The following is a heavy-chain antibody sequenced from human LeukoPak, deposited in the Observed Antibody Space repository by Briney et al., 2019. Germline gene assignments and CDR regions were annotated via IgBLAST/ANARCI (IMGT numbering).Heavy chain of an antibody. D-gene: IGHD1-1*01. J-gene: IGHJ3*02. CDR3: ARVGQLPQDDAFDI. V-gene: IGHV3-30-3*01. CDR1: GFTFSSYA. CDR2: ISYDGSNK. Sequence: GGSLRLSCAASGFTFSSYAMHWVRQAPGKGLEWVAVISYDGSNKYYADSVKGRFTISRDNSKNTLYLQMNSLRAEDTAVYYCARVGQLPQDDAFDIWGQGTMVTVSS.